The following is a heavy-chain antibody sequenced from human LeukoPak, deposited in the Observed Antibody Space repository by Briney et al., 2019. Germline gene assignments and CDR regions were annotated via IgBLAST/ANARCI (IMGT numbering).Heavy chain of an antibody. CDR2: ISYGGSNK. Sequence: GGSLRLSCAASGFTFSSYGMHWVRQAPGKGLEWVAVISYGGSNKYYADSVKGRFTISRDNSKNTLYLQMNSLRAEDTAVYYCAKDHTLYCSGGSCYPDYWGQGTLVTVSS. J-gene: IGHJ4*02. CDR3: AKDHTLYCSGGSCYPDY. V-gene: IGHV3-30*18. CDR1: GFTFSSYG. D-gene: IGHD2-15*01.